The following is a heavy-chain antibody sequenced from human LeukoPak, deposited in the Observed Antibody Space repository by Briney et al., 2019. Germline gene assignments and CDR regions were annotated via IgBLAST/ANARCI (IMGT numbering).Heavy chain of an antibody. J-gene: IGHJ5*02. V-gene: IGHV1-46*01. CDR2: INPSGGST. Sequence: ASVTVSCKASGYTFTSYYMHWVRQAPGQGLEWMGIINPSGGSTNYAQKFQGRVTITADESTSTAYMELSSLRSEDTAMYYCARDTRHKYCSSISCYWGWFDPWGQGTLVTVSS. CDR1: GYTFTSYY. D-gene: IGHD2-2*01. CDR3: ARDTRHKYCSSISCYWGWFDP.